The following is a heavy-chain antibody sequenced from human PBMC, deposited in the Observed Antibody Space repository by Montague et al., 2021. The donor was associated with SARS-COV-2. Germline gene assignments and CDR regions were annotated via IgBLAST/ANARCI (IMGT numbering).Heavy chain of an antibody. CDR2: TYYRSKWYN. CDR3: ARGIWFGELLTDYYYYGMDV. J-gene: IGHJ6*02. CDR1: GDSVSSNSAA. Sequence: CAISGDSVSSNSAAWNWIRQSPSRGLEWLGRTYYRSKWYNDYAVSVKSRITINPDTSKNQFSLQLNSVTPGDTAVYYCARGIWFGELLTDYYYYGMDVWGQGTTVTVSS. V-gene: IGHV6-1*01. D-gene: IGHD3-10*01.